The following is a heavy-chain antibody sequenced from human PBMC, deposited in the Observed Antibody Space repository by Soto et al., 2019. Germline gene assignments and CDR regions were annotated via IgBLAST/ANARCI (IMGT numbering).Heavy chain of an antibody. J-gene: IGHJ5*02. CDR2: FITIVGTA. Sequence: GASVHVSFKASVCTFSSYAISWVRQAPGQGLEWMGGFITIVGTANYAQKFQGRVTITADESTSTAYMELSSLRSEDTAVYYCARDKSMATILRPQFDPWGQGTLVTVSS. D-gene: IGHD5-12*01. CDR1: VCTFSSYA. V-gene: IGHV1-69*13. CDR3: ARDKSMATILRPQFDP.